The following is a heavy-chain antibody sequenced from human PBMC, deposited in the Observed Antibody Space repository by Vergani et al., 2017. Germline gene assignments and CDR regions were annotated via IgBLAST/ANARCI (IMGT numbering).Heavy chain of an antibody. CDR2: ISYDGSNK. J-gene: IGHJ6*03. CDR3: ARDPAPRRYYYYRDV. Sequence: QVQLVESGGGVVQPGRSLRLSCAASGFTFSSYAMHWVRQAPGKGLEWVAVISYDGSNKYYADSVKGRFTISRDNSKNTLYLQMNSLRAEDTAVYYCARDPAPRRYYYYRDVWGKGP. V-gene: IGHV3-30-3*01. CDR1: GFTFSSYA.